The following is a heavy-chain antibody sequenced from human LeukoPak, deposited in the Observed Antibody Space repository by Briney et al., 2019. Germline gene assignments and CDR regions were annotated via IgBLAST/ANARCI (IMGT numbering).Heavy chain of an antibody. CDR1: GGSISSSSYY. J-gene: IGHJ5*02. CDR3: ARMVLDVRVTDSSGYYYVGFDP. CDR2: INHSGST. Sequence: SETLSLTCTVSGGSISSSSYYWGWIRQPPGKGLEWIGEINHSGSTNYNPSLKSRVTISVDTSKNQFSLKLSSVTAADTAVYYCARMVLDVRVTDSSGYYYVGFDPWGQGTLVTVSS. D-gene: IGHD3-22*01. V-gene: IGHV4-39*07.